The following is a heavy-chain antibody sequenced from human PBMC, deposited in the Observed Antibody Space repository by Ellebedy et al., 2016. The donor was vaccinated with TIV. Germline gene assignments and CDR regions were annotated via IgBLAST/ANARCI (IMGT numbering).Heavy chain of an antibody. Sequence: AASVKVSCKASGYTFTGYYMHWVRQAPGQGLEWMGWINPNSGGTNYAQKFQGWVTMTRDTSISTAYMELRRLRSDDTAVYYCARGDIVVVVANYYGMDVWGQGTTVTVSS. D-gene: IGHD2-15*01. J-gene: IGHJ6*02. CDR3: ARGDIVVVVANYYGMDV. CDR2: INPNSGGT. V-gene: IGHV1-2*04. CDR1: GYTFTGYY.